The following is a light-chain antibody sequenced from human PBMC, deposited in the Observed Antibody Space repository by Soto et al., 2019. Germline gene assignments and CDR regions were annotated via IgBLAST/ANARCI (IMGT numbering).Light chain of an antibody. J-gene: IGKJ4*01. Sequence: EIVLTQSPATLSLSPGGRATLSCGSSQSLSSSYLAWYQQKPGQAPRLLIYGASSRATGIPDRFSGSGSGTDFTLTISRLEPEDFVVYYCQQYGTSPLTFGGGTKVDIK. CDR3: QQYGTSPLT. V-gene: IGKV3-20*01. CDR1: QSLSSSY. CDR2: GAS.